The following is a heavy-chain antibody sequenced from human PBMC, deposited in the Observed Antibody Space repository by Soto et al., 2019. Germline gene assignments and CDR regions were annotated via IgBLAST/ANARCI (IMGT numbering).Heavy chain of an antibody. CDR2: INPNSGGT. D-gene: IGHD3-10*01. CDR1: GYTFTGYY. CDR3: ARAPPYYYGSGSHATDAFDI. J-gene: IGHJ3*02. V-gene: IGHV1-2*04. Sequence: GASVKVSCKASGYTFTGYYMHWVRQAPGQGLEWMGWINPNSGGTNYAQKFQGWVTMTRDTSISTAYMELSRLRSDDTAVYYCARAPPYYYGSGSHATDAFDIWGQGTMVTVSS.